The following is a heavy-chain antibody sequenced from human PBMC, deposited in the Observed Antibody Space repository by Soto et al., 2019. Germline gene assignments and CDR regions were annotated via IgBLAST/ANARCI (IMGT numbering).Heavy chain of an antibody. CDR2: INRSGST. V-gene: IGHV4-34*01. CDR3: AREGYNWNYDAFDI. D-gene: IGHD1-7*01. J-gene: IGHJ3*02. Sequence: SETLSLTCAVYGGSFSGYYWSWIRQPPGKGLEWIGEINRSGSTNYNPSLKSRVTISVDTSKNQFSLKLSSVTAADTAVYYCAREGYNWNYDAFDIWGQGTMVTVSS. CDR1: GGSFSGYY.